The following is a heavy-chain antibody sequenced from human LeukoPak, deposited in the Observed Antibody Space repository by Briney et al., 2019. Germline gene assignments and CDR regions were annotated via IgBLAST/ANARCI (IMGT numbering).Heavy chain of an antibody. D-gene: IGHD4-11*01. CDR2: IYYSGST. CDR1: GGAISSSSYY. V-gene: IGHV4-39*07. J-gene: IGHJ6*02. CDR3: ARDYSDYGSPRYNFGMDV. Sequence: PSQTLSLTCTVSGGAISSSSYYWGWIRQPPGKGLEWIGSIYYSGSTYYNPSLKSRVTISVDTSKNQFSLKLSSVTAADTAVYYCARDYSDYGSPRYNFGMDVWGQGTTVTVSS.